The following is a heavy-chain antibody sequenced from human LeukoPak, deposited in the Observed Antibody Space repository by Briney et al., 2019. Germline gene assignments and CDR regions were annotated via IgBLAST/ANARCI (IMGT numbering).Heavy chain of an antibody. V-gene: IGHV3-9*01. CDR2: ISWNSGSI. Sequence: PGRSLRLSCAASGFTFDDYAMHWVRQAPGKGLEWVSGISWNSGSIGYADSVKGRFTISRDNAKNSLYLQMNSLRAEDTALYYCAKDLSTVTYYYYGMDVWGQGTTVTVSS. CDR3: AKDLSTVTYYYYGMDV. CDR1: GFTFDDYA. J-gene: IGHJ6*02. D-gene: IGHD4-17*01.